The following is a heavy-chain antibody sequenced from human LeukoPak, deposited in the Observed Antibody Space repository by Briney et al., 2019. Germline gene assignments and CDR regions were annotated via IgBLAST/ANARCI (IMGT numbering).Heavy chain of an antibody. D-gene: IGHD4/OR15-4a*01. V-gene: IGHV3-72*01. J-gene: IGHJ4*02. CDR1: GFTFSDHY. CDR3: AILTTAKTGFDY. CDR2: TRNKANSYTT. Sequence: PGGSLRLSCAASGFTFSDHYMDWVRQAPGKGLEWVGRTRNKANSYTTEYAASVKVRFTISRDDSKNSLYLQMNSLKTEDTAVYYCAILTTAKTGFDYWGQGTLVTVSS.